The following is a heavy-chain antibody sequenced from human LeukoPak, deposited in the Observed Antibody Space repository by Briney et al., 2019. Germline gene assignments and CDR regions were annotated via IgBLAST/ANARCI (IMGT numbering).Heavy chain of an antibody. D-gene: IGHD3-16*01. CDR2: ISATGGST. CDR3: VRGGHDYGAH. Sequence: GGSLRLSCAASGFSFSTYAMSWVRQAPGKGLEWVSAISATGGSTYYADSVKGRFTISRDNSKNTLYLQINTLRAEDTAVYYCVRGGHDYGAHWGQGTPVTVSS. CDR1: GFSFSTYA. J-gene: IGHJ4*02. V-gene: IGHV3-23*01.